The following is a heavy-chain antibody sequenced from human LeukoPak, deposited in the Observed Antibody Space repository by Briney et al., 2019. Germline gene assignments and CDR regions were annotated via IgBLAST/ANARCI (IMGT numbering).Heavy chain of an antibody. V-gene: IGHV4-4*07. Sequence: PSETLSLTCTVSGGSIINYYWSWIRQPAGKGLEWIGRIYTSGSIDHNPSLKSRVTMSVDSSKNQFSLRLTSVTAADTAVYYCAREHKDYDSSGYYYEYWGRGTLVTVSS. CDR2: IYTSGSI. CDR1: GGSIINYY. J-gene: IGHJ4*02. D-gene: IGHD3-22*01. CDR3: AREHKDYDSSGYYYEY.